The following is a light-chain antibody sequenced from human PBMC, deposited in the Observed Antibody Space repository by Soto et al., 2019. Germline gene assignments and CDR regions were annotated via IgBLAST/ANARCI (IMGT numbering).Light chain of an antibody. V-gene: IGKV1-8*01. Sequence: AIRMTQSPSSLSASTGDRVTITCRASQGISSYLAWYQQKPGKAPKLLNYAASTLQSRVPSKFSCSGSGTDFTLTISCMQSQDFATYYCQQYYSYPLTFGGGTKVEIK. J-gene: IGKJ4*01. CDR2: AAS. CDR3: QQYYSYPLT. CDR1: QGISSY.